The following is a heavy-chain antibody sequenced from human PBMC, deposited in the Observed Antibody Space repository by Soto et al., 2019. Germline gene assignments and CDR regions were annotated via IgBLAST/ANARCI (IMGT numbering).Heavy chain of an antibody. Sequence: ASVKVSCKASGYTFISYGIGWVRQAPGQGLEWMGGISPYNGNTKYAEKFQGRVTMTTDASTTTVFMELRSLTSDDTAVYYCARGPMAGYPYYFYYMDVWGKGTTVTVSS. CDR3: ARGPMAGYPYYFYYMDV. J-gene: IGHJ6*03. CDR1: GYTFISYG. D-gene: IGHD3-9*01. CDR2: ISPYNGNT. V-gene: IGHV1-18*01.